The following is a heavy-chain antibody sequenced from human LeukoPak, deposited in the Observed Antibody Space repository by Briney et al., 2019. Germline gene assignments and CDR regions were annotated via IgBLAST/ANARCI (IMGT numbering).Heavy chain of an antibody. V-gene: IGHV3-23*01. CDR1: GFTFSSYA. D-gene: IGHD2-8*01. J-gene: IGHJ6*03. CDR3: ANGNRCTSPNCLGYYYFYMDV. Sequence: GGSLRLSCAASGFTFSSYAMNWVRQAPGRGLEWVSGFSGSGGTTYYADSVKGRFTISRDNSKNTLYLQMNSLRAEDAAVYYCANGNRCTSPNCLGYYYFYMDVWGKGTTVTVSS. CDR2: FSGSGGTT.